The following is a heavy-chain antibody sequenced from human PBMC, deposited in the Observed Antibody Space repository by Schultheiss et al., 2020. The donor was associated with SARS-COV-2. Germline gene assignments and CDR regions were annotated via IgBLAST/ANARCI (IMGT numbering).Heavy chain of an antibody. CDR1: GYTFTGYY. CDR3: AKDGGSYQFDY. Sequence: SVKVSCKASGYTFTGYYMHWVRQAPGQGLEWMGGIIPIFGTANYAQKFQGRVTITADESTSTAYMELSSLRSEDTAVYYCAKDGGSYQFDYWGQGTLVTVSS. D-gene: IGHD1-26*01. J-gene: IGHJ4*02. CDR2: IIPIFGTA. V-gene: IGHV1-69*13.